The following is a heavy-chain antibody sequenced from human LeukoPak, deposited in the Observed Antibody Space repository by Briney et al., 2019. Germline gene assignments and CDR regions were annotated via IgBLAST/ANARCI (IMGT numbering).Heavy chain of an antibody. V-gene: IGHV1-2*02. CDR3: ARGPVYDSSGYYYNY. CDR1: GYTFTSYY. Sequence: ASVKVSCKASGYTFTSYYMHWVRQAPGQGLEWMGWINPNSGGTNYAQKFQGRVTMTRDTSISTAYMELSRLRSDDTAVYYCARGPVYDSSGYYYNYWGQGTLVTVSS. D-gene: IGHD3-22*01. CDR2: INPNSGGT. J-gene: IGHJ4*02.